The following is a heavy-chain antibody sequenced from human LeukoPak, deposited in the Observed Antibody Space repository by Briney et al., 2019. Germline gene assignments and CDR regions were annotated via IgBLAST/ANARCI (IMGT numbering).Heavy chain of an antibody. J-gene: IGHJ3*02. Sequence: SETLSLTCTVSGGSISSYYWSWIRQPPGKGLEWIGYIYYSGSTNYNPSLKSRVTISVDTSKNQFSLKLSSVTAADTAVYYCARDRGMVAYDIWGQGTMVTVSS. D-gene: IGHD2-8*01. CDR2: IYYSGST. V-gene: IGHV4-59*01. CDR3: ARDRGMVAYDI. CDR1: GGSISSYY.